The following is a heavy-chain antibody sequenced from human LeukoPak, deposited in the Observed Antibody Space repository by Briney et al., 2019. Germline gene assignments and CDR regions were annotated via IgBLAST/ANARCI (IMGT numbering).Heavy chain of an antibody. V-gene: IGHV4-59*01. CDR2: IYYSGST. CDR1: GDSLSSYY. CDR3: ARAQLYDDSSGYYSTGFDY. D-gene: IGHD3-22*01. Sequence: SETLSLTCIVSGDSLSSYYRSWIRQPPGEGLGCVGYIYYSGSTNYNPSLMSRVTISVVTSKNRFSLKLSSVTAADTAVYYCARAQLYDDSSGYYSTGFDYWGQGTLVTVSS. J-gene: IGHJ4*02.